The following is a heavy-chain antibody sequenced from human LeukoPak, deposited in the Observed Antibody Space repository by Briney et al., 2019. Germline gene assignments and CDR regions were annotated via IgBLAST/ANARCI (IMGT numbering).Heavy chain of an antibody. J-gene: IGHJ5*02. Sequence: PSETLSLTCTVSGGSISSGDYYWSWIRQPPWKGLEWIGCIYYSGSTYYNPSLKSRVTISVDTSKNQFSLKLSSVTAADTAVYYCPRDRSYCSSTSCYTRWFDPWGQGTLVTVSP. CDR2: IYYSGST. CDR1: GGSISSGDYY. V-gene: IGHV4-30-4*08. CDR3: PRDRSYCSSTSCYTRWFDP. D-gene: IGHD2-2*02.